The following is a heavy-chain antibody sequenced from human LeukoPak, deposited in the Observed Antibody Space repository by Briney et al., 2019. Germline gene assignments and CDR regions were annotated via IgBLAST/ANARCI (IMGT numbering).Heavy chain of an antibody. CDR1: GFDFSAYE. Sequence: GGSLRLSCAASGFDFSAYEMNWVRQAPGKGLEWVAYFAGSDTTTYYADSVKGRFTISRDNARNSPYLQVNSLRAEDTAPYCTTLGYHLDSWGQGTLVTVSS. CDR3: TLGYHLDS. J-gene: IGHJ4*02. D-gene: IGHD3-22*01. CDR2: FAGSDTTT. V-gene: IGHV3-48*03.